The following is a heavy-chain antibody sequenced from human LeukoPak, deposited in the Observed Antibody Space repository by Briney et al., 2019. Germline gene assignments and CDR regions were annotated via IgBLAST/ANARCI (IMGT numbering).Heavy chain of an antibody. D-gene: IGHD3-22*01. CDR1: GYILTELS. Sequence: ASVKVSCKASGYILTELSMHWVRQAPGKGLEWMGGFDPEDGETIYAQKFQGRITVTEDTSTDTAYMELSSLRSKDTAVYYCATHSSGYYYVNPLWQHWGQGTLVTVSS. CDR3: ATHSSGYYYVNPLWQH. CDR2: FDPEDGET. J-gene: IGHJ1*01. V-gene: IGHV1-24*01.